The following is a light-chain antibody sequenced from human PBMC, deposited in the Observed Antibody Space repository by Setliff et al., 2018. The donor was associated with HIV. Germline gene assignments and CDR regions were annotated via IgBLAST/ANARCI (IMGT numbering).Light chain of an antibody. CDR3: SSYAITNTLP. Sequence: QSVLTQPASVSGSPGQSIPISCTGTSSDVGGYSYVSWYQQHPGKAPKLIIYEVRTRPSGVSNRFSGSKSGNTASLTISGLQAEDEADYYCSSYAITNTLPFGTGTKVTVL. CDR2: EVR. V-gene: IGLV2-14*01. CDR1: SSDVGGYSY. J-gene: IGLJ1*01.